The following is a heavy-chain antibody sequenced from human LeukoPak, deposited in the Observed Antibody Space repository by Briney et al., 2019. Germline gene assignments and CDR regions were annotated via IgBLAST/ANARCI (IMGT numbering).Heavy chain of an antibody. CDR1: SGSFSGYY. V-gene: IGHV4-34*01. CDR2: INHSGST. CDR3: ARLPMVRGETRGKWFDP. D-gene: IGHD3-10*01. Sequence: SETLSLTCAVYSGSFSGYYWSWIRQPPGKGLEWIGEINHSGSTNYNPALKSRVTISVDTSKIQFSLKLSSVTAADTAVYYCARLPMVRGETRGKWFDPWGQGTLVTVSS. J-gene: IGHJ5*02.